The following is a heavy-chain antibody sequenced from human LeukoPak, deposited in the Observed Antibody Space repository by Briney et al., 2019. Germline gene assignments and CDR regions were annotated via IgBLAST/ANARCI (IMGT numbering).Heavy chain of an antibody. CDR2: ISYDGTNK. J-gene: IGHJ4*02. D-gene: IGHD5-18*01. CDR1: GFSFSDYA. CDR3: ASARGSNYGSLGD. V-gene: IGHV3-30*14. Sequence: PGGSLRLSCGASGFSFSDYAMHWVRQAPAKGLEWVAVISYDGTNKHYADSVKGRFTISRDNSKNTLYLQMNSLRAEDTAVYYCASARGSNYGSLGDWGQGTLVTVSS.